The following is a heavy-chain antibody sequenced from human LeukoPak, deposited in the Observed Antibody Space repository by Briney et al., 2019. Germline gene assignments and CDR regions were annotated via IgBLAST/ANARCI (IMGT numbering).Heavy chain of an antibody. CDR1: GFTFSSYS. J-gene: IGHJ3*02. V-gene: IGHV3-21*01. CDR2: ISSSSSYI. CDR3: AREGAAFIAMAGTGAFDI. Sequence: GGSLRLSCAASGFTFSSYSMNWVRQAPGKGLEWVSSISSSSSYIYYADSVKGRFTISRDNAKNSLYLQMNSLRAEDTAVYYCAREGAAFIAMAGTGAFDIWGQGTMVTVSS. D-gene: IGHD6-19*01.